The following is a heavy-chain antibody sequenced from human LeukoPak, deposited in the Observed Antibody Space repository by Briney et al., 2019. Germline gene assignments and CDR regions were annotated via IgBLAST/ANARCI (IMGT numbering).Heavy chain of an antibody. D-gene: IGHD3-10*01. J-gene: IGHJ6*02. CDR3: ARDHDGLYYYGSGEYYYYYGMDV. V-gene: IGHV1-2*02. CDR1: GYTFTGYY. Sequence: EASVKVSCTSSGYTFTGYYMHWVRKAPGQGLEWMGWINPNSGGTNYEQKFQGRVTMTSDTTSSTAYMELSRLRSDDTAVYYCARDHDGLYYYGSGEYYYYYGMDVWGQGTTVTVSS. CDR2: INPNSGGT.